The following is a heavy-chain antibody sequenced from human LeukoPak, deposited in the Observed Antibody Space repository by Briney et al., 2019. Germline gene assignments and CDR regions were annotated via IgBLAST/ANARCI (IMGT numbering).Heavy chain of an antibody. CDR3: ARADQDITMVRGVIITSIDY. D-gene: IGHD3-10*01. J-gene: IGHJ4*02. CDR1: GGTFSSYA. CDR2: INPSGGST. V-gene: IGHV1-46*01. Sequence: ASVKVSCKASGGTFSSYAISWVRQAPGQGLEWMGIINPSGGSTSYAQKFQGRVTMTRDTSTSTVYMELSSLRSEDTAVYYCARADQDITMVRGVIITSIDYWGQGTLVTVSS.